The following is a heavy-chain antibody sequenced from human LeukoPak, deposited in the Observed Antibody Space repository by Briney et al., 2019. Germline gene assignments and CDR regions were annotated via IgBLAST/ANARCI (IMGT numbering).Heavy chain of an antibody. J-gene: IGHJ5*02. CDR2: IIPIFRTA. V-gene: IGHV1-69*13. Sequence: ASVKVSCKASGGTFSTYTISWVRQAPGQGLEWMGGIIPIFRTAKYAQKFQGRVTITADESTTTAYMELSSLRSEDTAVYYCARRGWIGVAGNAVGWFDPWGQGTLVTVSS. CDR1: GGTFSTYT. D-gene: IGHD6-19*01. CDR3: ARRGWIGVAGNAVGWFDP.